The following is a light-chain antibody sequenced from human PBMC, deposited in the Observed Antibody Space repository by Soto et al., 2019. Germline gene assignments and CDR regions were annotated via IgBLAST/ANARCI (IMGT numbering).Light chain of an antibody. J-gene: IGKJ4*01. CDR3: QQYDSYPLT. Sequence: DLQMTQSPSTLSASVGDRVTITCRASQSISNWLAWYQQKPGKAPKLLIYKASSLESGVPSSFSGSGSGTEFTLTISSLEPDDFATYYCQQYDSYPLTFGGGTKVAIK. CDR2: KAS. CDR1: QSISNW. V-gene: IGKV1-5*03.